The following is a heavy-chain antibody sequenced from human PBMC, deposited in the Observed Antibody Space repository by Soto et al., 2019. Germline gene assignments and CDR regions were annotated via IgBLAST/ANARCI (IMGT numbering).Heavy chain of an antibody. V-gene: IGHV4-61*01. CDR1: GGSVNSDNYY. CDR3: ARDFYDSVGYTWFDS. CDR2: IYNGKYR. D-gene: IGHD3-22*01. J-gene: IGHJ5*01. Sequence: PSETLSLTCSVSGGSVNSDNYYWSWIRQPPGKGLEWIACIYNGKYRKYNPSLNGRVTISIDMSKKQFSLKLTSLTSADTAVYYCARDFYDSVGYTWFDSWSQGTLVTVSS.